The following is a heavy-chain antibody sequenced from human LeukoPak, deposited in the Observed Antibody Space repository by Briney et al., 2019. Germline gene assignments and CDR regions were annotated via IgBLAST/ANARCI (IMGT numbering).Heavy chain of an antibody. J-gene: IGHJ4*02. V-gene: IGHV3-23*01. CDR3: AAPMFYYDSRWFDY. D-gene: IGHD3-22*01. CDR2: ISGSGGST. CDR1: GFTFSSYA. Sequence: PGGSLRLSCAASGFTFSSYAMSWVRQAPGKGLEWVSAISGSGGSTYYADSVKGRFTISRDNSKNTLYLQMNSLRAADTAVYYCAAPMFYYDSRWFDYWGQGTLVTVSS.